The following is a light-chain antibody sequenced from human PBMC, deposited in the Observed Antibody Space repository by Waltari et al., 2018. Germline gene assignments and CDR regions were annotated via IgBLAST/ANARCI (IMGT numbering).Light chain of an antibody. J-gene: IGLJ3*02. CDR3: AAWDDSLSAWV. V-gene: IGLV1-47*01. CDR2: RNH. CDR1: SSKIGINS. Sequence: QSVVTQPPSASGTPGQRVTISCSGGSSKIGINSVYGYQQFPGTAPKLLIYRNHQRPSGVPDRFSGSKSGPSASLAISGLRSEDEADYYCAAWDDSLSAWVFGGGTKLTVL.